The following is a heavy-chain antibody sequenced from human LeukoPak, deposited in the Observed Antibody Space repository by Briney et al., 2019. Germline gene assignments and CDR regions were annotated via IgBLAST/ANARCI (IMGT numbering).Heavy chain of an antibody. Sequence: GESLQISCKGSGYSFTNYWIGWVRQMPGKGLEWMGIIYPGDSDTRYSPSFQGQVTISADKSISTAYLQWSSLRASDTAMYYCARVYYYGSGSSYTPLGYWGQGTLVTVSS. CDR1: GYSFTNYW. CDR2: IYPGDSDT. J-gene: IGHJ4*02. V-gene: IGHV5-51*01. CDR3: ARVYYYGSGSSYTPLGY. D-gene: IGHD3-10*01.